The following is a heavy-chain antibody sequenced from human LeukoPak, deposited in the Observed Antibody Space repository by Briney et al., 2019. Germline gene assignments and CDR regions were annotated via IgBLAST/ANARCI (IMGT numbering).Heavy chain of an antibody. D-gene: IGHD5-18*01. CDR3: ARGLDTAIDN. J-gene: IGHJ4*02. V-gene: IGHV6-1*01. CDR2: TYYKSKLHT. Sequence: SQTLSLTCAVSGDSLSSNTATWTWLRQSPSRALEWLGKTYYKSKLHTDYAVSVKSRIILNPDTSKNQFSLQLNSVTPEDTAVYFCARGLDTAIDNWGQGTLVTVSS. CDR1: GDSLSSNTAT.